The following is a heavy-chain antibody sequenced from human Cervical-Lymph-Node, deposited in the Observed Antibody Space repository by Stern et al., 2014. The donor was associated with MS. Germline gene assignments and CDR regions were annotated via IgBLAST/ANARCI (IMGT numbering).Heavy chain of an antibody. Sequence: QVQLQESGPGLVKPSETLSLTCTVSGGSINTNNYYWGWIRQPQGKGLEWIGNIYSSGSTFYSPSLKSRVTMSVDTSKNHFSLNLSFMTAADTAVYYCARTGDDFGDYSLSYWGQGTLVTVSS. CDR2: IYSSGST. CDR3: ARTGDDFGDYSLSY. V-gene: IGHV4-39*02. CDR1: GGSINTNNYY. D-gene: IGHD4-17*01. J-gene: IGHJ4*02.